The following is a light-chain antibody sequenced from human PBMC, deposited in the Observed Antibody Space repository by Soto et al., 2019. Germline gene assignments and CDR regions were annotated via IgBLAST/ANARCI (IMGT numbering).Light chain of an antibody. J-gene: IGKJ4*01. CDR1: QGISNS. CDR3: QKYNSAPLT. V-gene: IGKV1-27*01. Sequence: DIQMTQSPSSLSASVGDRVTITCRASQGISNSLAWYQQKPGKVPKLLIYTASTLQSGVPSRCSGRGFGTDFTLTITSLQPEDVATDYCQKYNSAPLTFGGGTKVEIK. CDR2: TAS.